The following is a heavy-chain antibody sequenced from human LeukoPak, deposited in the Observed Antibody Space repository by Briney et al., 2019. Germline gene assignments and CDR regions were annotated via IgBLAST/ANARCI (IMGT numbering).Heavy chain of an antibody. CDR2: IYYSGSI. D-gene: IGHD6-19*01. V-gene: IGHV4-38-2*02. J-gene: IGHJ4*02. CDR1: GNSFGDYY. CDR3: ARDDTGYSSGWSKDFDY. Sequence: SETLSLTCTVSGNSFGDYYWSWIRQPAGKGLEWIGSIYYSGSIFYNPSLKSRVTISIDTSKNHFSLKLSSVTAADTAVYYCARDDTGYSSGWSKDFDYWGQGTLVTVSS.